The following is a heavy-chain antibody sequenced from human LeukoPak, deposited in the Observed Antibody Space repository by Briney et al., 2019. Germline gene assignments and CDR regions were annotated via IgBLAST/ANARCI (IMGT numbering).Heavy chain of an antibody. Sequence: SETLSLTCTVSGGSISSSSYYWGWIRQPPGKGLEWIGTIYYSGSTFYNSSLNSRVTISVDTSKNQFSLELSSVTAADTAVYYCASPSSLLSFDYWGQGSLVTVPS. CDR3: ASPSSLLSFDY. V-gene: IGHV4-39*01. CDR1: GGSISSSSYY. D-gene: IGHD3-16*02. CDR2: IYYSGST. J-gene: IGHJ4*02.